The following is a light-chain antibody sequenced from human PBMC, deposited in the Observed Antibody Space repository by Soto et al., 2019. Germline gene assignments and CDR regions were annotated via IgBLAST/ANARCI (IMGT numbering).Light chain of an antibody. J-gene: IGLJ2*01. CDR3: TSYTTGSSLVV. Sequence: QSALTQPASVSGSPGQSITISCTGTSSDVGGYNYVSWYQHHPDKAPKVIIYDVTNRPTGVSDRFSGSKSGNTASLTISGLQAEDEAEYFCTSYTTGSSLVVFGGGTKLTVL. CDR2: DVT. V-gene: IGLV2-14*03. CDR1: SSDVGGYNY.